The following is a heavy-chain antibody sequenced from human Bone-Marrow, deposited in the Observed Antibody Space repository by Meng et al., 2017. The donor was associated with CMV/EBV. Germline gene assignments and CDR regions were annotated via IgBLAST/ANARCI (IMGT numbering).Heavy chain of an antibody. V-gene: IGHV3-74*01. Sequence: LSCVAAGFTFSTFWMPWVRQVPGKGLVWVSRINEDGSTTNYADSVKGRFTISRDNAKNTLYLQMNSLRGEDTAVYFCARDMGGWGSALGQGTLVTVSS. CDR3: ARDMGGWGSA. D-gene: IGHD3-10*01. J-gene: IGHJ5*02. CDR2: INEDGSTT. CDR1: GFTFSTFW.